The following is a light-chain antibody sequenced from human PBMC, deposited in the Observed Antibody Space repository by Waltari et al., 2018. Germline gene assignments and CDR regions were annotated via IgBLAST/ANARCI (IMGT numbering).Light chain of an antibody. CDR3: QQYNRWPPIT. CDR2: EAS. J-gene: IGKJ5*01. CDR1: QSVTSN. Sequence: EIVMTQSPATLSVSPGERATLSCRASQSVTSNLAWYQQKPGQAPRLLIYEASTRATGISARFSGRGSGTEFTLTISSLQSEDFAVYYCQQYNRWPPITFGQGTRLEIK. V-gene: IGKV3-15*01.